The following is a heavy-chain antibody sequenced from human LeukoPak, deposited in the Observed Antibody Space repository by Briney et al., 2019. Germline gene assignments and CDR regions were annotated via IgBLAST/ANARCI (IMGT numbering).Heavy chain of an antibody. D-gene: IGHD1-14*01. CDR1: GYTFTNYA. Sequence: ASVKVSCKASGYTFTNYAIQWVRQVRGQRLEWMGWINAGHGNTKYSQKLQGRVTITRDTSASTAYMELSSLRSEDTAVYYCARGAGFAEPLPEYWGQGTLLTVSS. J-gene: IGHJ4*02. CDR2: INAGHGNT. CDR3: ARGAGFAEPLPEY. V-gene: IGHV1-3*01.